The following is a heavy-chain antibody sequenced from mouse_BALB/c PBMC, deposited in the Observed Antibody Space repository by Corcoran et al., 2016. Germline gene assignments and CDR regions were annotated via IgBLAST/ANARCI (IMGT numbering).Heavy chain of an antibody. Sequence: TGYTMNWVKQSHGKNLEWIGLINPYNGGTSYNQKFKGKATLTVDKSSSTAYMELLSLTSEDSAVYYCASVGFYYAMDYWGQGTSVTVSS. CDR3: ASVGFYYAMDY. J-gene: IGHJ4*01. CDR2: INPYNGGT. CDR1: TGYT. V-gene: IGHV1-26*01. D-gene: IGHD2-2*01.